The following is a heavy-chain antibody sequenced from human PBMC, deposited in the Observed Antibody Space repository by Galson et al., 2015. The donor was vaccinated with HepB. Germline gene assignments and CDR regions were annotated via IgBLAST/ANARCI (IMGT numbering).Heavy chain of an antibody. V-gene: IGHV4-39*07. CDR2: IYYTGNT. J-gene: IGHJ4*02. Sequence: ETLSLTCTVSGASISSSLYYWVWVRQPPEKGLEWIGSIYYTGNTYYKSSLKSRVTISADMSKNQFSLKVNSVTAADTAVYYCARTAGDSSTYANDYWGQGALVTVSS. CDR3: ARTAGDSSTYANDY. D-gene: IGHD5-18*01. CDR1: GASISSSLYY.